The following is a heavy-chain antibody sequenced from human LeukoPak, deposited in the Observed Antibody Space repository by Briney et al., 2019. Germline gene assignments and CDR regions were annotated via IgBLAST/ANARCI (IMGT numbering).Heavy chain of an antibody. Sequence: SQTLSLTCAVSGGSISSGRYSWSWIRQPPGKGLEWIGYIYHSGSTYYNPSLKSRVTISVDRSKNQFSLKLSSVTAADTAVYYCARGAWDDFWSGYPSLPTNYWGQGTLVTVSS. CDR3: ARGAWDDFWSGYPSLPTNY. CDR2: IYHSGST. V-gene: IGHV4-30-2*01. J-gene: IGHJ4*02. CDR1: GGSISSGRYS. D-gene: IGHD3-3*01.